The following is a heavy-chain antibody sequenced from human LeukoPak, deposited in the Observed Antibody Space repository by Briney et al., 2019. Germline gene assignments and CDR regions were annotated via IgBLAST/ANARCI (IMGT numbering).Heavy chain of an antibody. CDR2: ISSSSSYI. D-gene: IGHD2-8*01. CDR3: AREEPLYAIFN. Sequence: GGSLRLSCAASGFTFSSYSMNWVRQAPGKGLEWVSSISSSSSYIYYADSVKGRFTISRDNAKNSLYLQMNSLRAEDTAVYYCAREEPLYAIFNWGQGTLVTVSS. J-gene: IGHJ4*02. CDR1: GFTFSSYS. V-gene: IGHV3-21*01.